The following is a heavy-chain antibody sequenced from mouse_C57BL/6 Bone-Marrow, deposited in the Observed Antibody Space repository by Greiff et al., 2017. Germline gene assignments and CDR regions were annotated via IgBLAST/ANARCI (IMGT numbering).Heavy chain of an antibody. CDR3: ASDDRPAGYFEC. D-gene: IGHD4-1*01. Sequence: DVQLVESGGGLVQSGRSLRLCCATSGFTFSDFYMEWVRQAPGKGLEWIAASRNKANDYTTEYSASVKGRFIVSRDTSQSILYLQMNALRAEDTASYYCASDDRPAGYFECWAEGTPLTVSS. CDR2: SRNKANDYTT. J-gene: IGHJ2*01. V-gene: IGHV7-1*01. CDR1: GFTFSDFY.